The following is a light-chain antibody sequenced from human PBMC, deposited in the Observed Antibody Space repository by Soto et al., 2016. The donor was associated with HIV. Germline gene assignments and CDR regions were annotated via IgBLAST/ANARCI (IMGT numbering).Light chain of an antibody. CDR1: QGIGRF. J-gene: IGKJ1*01. Sequence: DIQMTRSPSTLSASVGDRVTITCRASQGIGRFLNWYQQIAGKAPNLLIYDASTLQSGVPSRFSGSGSGTDFTLIISSLQPEDFATYYCQQSYITPRTFGQGTKVEIK. V-gene: IGKV1-39*01. CDR2: DAS. CDR3: QQSYITPRT.